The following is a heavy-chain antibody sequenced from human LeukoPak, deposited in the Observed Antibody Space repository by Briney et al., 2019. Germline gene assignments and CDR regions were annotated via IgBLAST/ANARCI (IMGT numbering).Heavy chain of an antibody. CDR3: ARRVIMSAAGVPDTWLDP. CDR2: ISYSGGT. CDR1: GGAISNYY. Sequence: PSETLSLTCTVSGGAISNYYWNWIRQRPGEGLEWVGHISYSGGTKYNPSLQGRLTILIDTSKNQFSLNLSSVTAADTAIYYCARRVIMSAAGVPDTWLDPWGQGILVTVSS. V-gene: IGHV4-59*08. J-gene: IGHJ5*02. D-gene: IGHD2-8*01.